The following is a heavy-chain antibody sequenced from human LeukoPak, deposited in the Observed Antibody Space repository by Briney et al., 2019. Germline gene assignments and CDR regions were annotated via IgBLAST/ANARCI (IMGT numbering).Heavy chain of an antibody. Sequence: PGASLRLSCAACGFTFSCYAMSWVRQAPGKGLEWVSGISGCGGSTLYADSVKGRFTISRDNSKKTVYLQMNSLRAEDTAVYYCAKDRVAHFFYWYFDLWGRGTLVTVSS. CDR3: AKDRVAHFFYWYFDL. CDR2: ISGCGGST. CDR1: GFTFSCYA. V-gene: IGHV3-23*01. D-gene: IGHD5-12*01. J-gene: IGHJ2*01.